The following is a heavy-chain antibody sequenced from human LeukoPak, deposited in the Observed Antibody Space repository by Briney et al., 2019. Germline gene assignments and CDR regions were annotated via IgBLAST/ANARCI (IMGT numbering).Heavy chain of an antibody. J-gene: IGHJ5*02. CDR2: TNPNSGDT. CDR3: AKQSRYYDFWSGYRNNWFDP. D-gene: IGHD3-3*01. V-gene: IGHV1-2*02. CDR1: GHTFTLYY. Sequence: ASETLSCKASGHTFTLYYMHWVGQAPGQPIEWLGLTNPNSGDTHFAQQLRGSVTMTSDPSISTAYMQLSRLRSDDTAVYYCAKQSRYYDFWSGYRNNWFDPWGQGTLVTVSS.